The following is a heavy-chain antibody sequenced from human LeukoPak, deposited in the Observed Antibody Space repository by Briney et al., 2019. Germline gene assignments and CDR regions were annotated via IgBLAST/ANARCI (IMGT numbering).Heavy chain of an antibody. V-gene: IGHV4-59*08. D-gene: IGHD5-24*01. Sequence: KPSETLSLTCTVSGGSISSYCWSWIRQPPGKGLEWIGYIYYSGSTNYNPSLKSRVTISVDTSKNQFSLKLSSVTAADTAVYYCARQLQSGYFDYWGQGTLVTVSS. CDR3: ARQLQSGYFDY. CDR1: GGSISSYC. CDR2: IYYSGST. J-gene: IGHJ4*02.